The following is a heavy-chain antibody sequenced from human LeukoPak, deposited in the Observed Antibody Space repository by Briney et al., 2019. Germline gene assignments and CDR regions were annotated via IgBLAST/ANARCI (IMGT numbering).Heavy chain of an antibody. V-gene: IGHV3-7*01. Sequence: PGGSLRLSCAASGFTVSSNYMTWVRQAPGKGLEWVAHIKEDGSEKYYVDSVKGRFTISRDNAKNSLYLQMNSLRAEDTAIYYCARSQNWWLDYWGQGTLVTVSS. CDR1: GFTVSSNY. CDR3: ARSQNWWLDY. CDR2: IKEDGSEK. D-gene: IGHD2-15*01. J-gene: IGHJ4*02.